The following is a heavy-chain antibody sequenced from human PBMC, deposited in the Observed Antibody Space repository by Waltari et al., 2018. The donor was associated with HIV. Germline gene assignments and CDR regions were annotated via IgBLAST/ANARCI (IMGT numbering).Heavy chain of an antibody. D-gene: IGHD6-13*01. J-gene: IGHJ4*02. CDR3: ARGRGSSSWYSYNY. Sequence: QVQLQESGPGLVKPSETLSLTGTVSGGSISSYYWSWIRQPPGKGLEWIGYIYYSGSTNYNPSLKSRVTISVDTSKNQFSLKLSSVTAADTAVYYCARGRGSSSWYSYNYWGQGTLVTVSS. CDR1: GGSISSYY. V-gene: IGHV4-59*01. CDR2: IYYSGST.